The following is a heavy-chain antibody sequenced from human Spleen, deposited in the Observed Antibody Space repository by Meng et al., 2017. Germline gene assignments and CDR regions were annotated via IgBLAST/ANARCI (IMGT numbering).Heavy chain of an antibody. V-gene: IGHV4-39*07. D-gene: IGHD3-10*01. CDR2: LSYSGTT. J-gene: IGHJ4*02. Sequence: QGQGRVSGPRLVQPPETPSLTCTVSGGSTTSNSNSYWVWIRQPPGKGLEWIGSLSYSGTTFYNPSLKSRLTISGDKSKNQFTLKLTSLTAADTAVYYCARVFRYDSTSYLYYFDYWGQGILVTVSS. CDR1: GGSTTSNSNSY. CDR3: ARVFRYDSTSYLYYFDY.